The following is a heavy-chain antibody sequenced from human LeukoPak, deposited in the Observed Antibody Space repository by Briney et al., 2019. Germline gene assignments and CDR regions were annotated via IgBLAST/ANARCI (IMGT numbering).Heavy chain of an antibody. Sequence: GALRLSCAASGFTFSSYAMSWVRQAPGKGLEWVSAISGSGGSTYYADSAKGRFTISRDNSKNTLYLQMNSLRAEDTAVYYCAKDYGRSSSWYFSDKAFDYWGQGTLVTVSS. V-gene: IGHV3-23*01. CDR2: ISGSGGST. D-gene: IGHD6-13*01. CDR3: AKDYGRSSSWYFSDKAFDY. J-gene: IGHJ4*02. CDR1: GFTFSSYA.